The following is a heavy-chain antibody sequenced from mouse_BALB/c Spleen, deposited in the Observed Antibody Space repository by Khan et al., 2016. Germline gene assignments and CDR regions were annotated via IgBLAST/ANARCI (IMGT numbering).Heavy chain of an antibody. CDR3: ARSGGNYYAMDY. CDR1: GYTFTDYN. CDR2: IYPYNGGT. V-gene: IGHV1S29*02. Sequence: EVQLQESGPELVKPGASVKISCKASGYTFTDYNMHWVKQSHGKSLEWIGNIYPYNGGTGYNQKFKSKATLTVDNSSSTAYMELRSLTSEDSAVYYCARSGGNYYAMDYWGQGTSVTVSS. J-gene: IGHJ4*01. D-gene: IGHD2-1*01.